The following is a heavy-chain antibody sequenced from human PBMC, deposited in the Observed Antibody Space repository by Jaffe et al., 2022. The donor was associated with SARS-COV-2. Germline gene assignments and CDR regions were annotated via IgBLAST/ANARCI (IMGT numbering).Heavy chain of an antibody. V-gene: IGHV3-48*02. CDR2: ISSSSSTI. D-gene: IGHD6-13*01. J-gene: IGHJ6*02. CDR3: ARDGRIRYSSSWYPFSYGMDV. Sequence: EVQLVESGGGLVQPGGSLRLSCAASGFTFSSYSMNWVRQAPGKGLEWVSYISSSSSTIYYADSVKGRFTISRDNAKNSLYLQMNSLRDEDTAVYYCARDGRIRYSSSWYPFSYGMDVWGQGTTVTVSS. CDR1: GFTFSSYS.